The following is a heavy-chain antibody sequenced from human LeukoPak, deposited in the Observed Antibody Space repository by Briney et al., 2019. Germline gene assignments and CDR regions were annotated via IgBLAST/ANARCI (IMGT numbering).Heavy chain of an antibody. CDR2: ISAYNGNT. D-gene: IGHD2-2*01. CDR3: ARSVTIVVVPAAVNRFFDY. Sequence: ASVKVSCKASGYTFTSYGISWVRQAPGQGLEWMGWISAYNGNTNYAQKLQGRVTMTTDTSTSTAYMELRSLRSDDTAVYYCARSVTIVVVPAAVNRFFDYWGQGTLVTVSS. CDR1: GYTFTSYG. V-gene: IGHV1-18*01. J-gene: IGHJ4*02.